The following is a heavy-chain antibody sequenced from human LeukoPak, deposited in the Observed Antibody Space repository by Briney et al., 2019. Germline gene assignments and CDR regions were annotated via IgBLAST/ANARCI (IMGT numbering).Heavy chain of an antibody. D-gene: IGHD3-3*01. V-gene: IGHV4-61*02. CDR1: GGSISSGSYY. CDR3: ARGYYDFWSGYSIYFDY. J-gene: IGHJ4*02. CDR2: IYTSRST. Sequence: SQTLSLTCTVSGGSISSGSYYWSWIRQPAGKGLEWIGRIYTSRSTNYNPSLKSRVTISVDTSKNQFSLKLSSVTAADTAVYYCARGYYDFWSGYSIYFDYWGQGTLVTVSS.